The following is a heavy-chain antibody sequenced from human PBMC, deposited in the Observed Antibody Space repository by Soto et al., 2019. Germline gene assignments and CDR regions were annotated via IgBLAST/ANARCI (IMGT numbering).Heavy chain of an antibody. D-gene: IGHD3-10*01. CDR2: IFSSGES. CDR1: GFTVSSTY. CDR3: ARGGIGMVRTFDH. V-gene: IGHV3-53*01. J-gene: IGHJ4*02. Sequence: LRLSCAASGFTVSSTYMSWVRQAPGKGLEWVSIIFSSGESFYADSVKGRFTISRDSSDNTVYLQMNSLKAEDTAVYYCARGGIGMVRTFDHWGQGTLVTVSS.